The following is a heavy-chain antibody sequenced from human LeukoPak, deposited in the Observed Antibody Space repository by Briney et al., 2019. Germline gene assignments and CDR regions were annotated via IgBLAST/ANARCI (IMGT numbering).Heavy chain of an antibody. V-gene: IGHV4-4*07. CDR3: ARNGAFGARECFDY. D-gene: IGHD3-3*01. CDR1: GGSISSYY. J-gene: IGHJ4*02. Sequence: SETLSLTCTVSGGSISSYYWSWIRQPAGKGLEWIGRIYTSGSTNYNPSLKGRVTMSVDTSKNQFSLKLSSVTAADTAVYYCARNGAFGARECFDYWGQGTLVTVSS. CDR2: IYTSGST.